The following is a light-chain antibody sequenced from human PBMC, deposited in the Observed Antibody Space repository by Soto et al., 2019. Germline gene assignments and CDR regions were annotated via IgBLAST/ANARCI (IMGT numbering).Light chain of an antibody. J-gene: IGLJ1*01. CDR1: SSEVGSYNL. CDR3: CSYAGSSTFYV. Sequence: QSSLTQPASVSGSSGQSITISCPGTSSEVGSYNLVSWYQQHPGKAHKLMIYEGSKRPSGVSNRLSGSKSGNTASLTISGLQAEDEADYYCCSYAGSSTFYVFGIGTKVTVL. V-gene: IGLV2-23*01. CDR2: EGS.